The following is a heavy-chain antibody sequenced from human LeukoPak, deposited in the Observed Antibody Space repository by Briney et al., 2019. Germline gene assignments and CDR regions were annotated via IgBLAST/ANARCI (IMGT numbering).Heavy chain of an antibody. CDR2: ISSNGGST. V-gene: IGHV3-64D*06. CDR1: GFTFSSYA. CDR3: VKDLGQQWLVSYFDY. D-gene: IGHD6-19*01. J-gene: IGHJ4*02. Sequence: PGGSLRLPCSASGFTFSSYAMHWVRQAPGKGLEYVSAISSNGGSTYYADSVKGRFTISRDNSKNTLYLQMSSLRAEDTAVYYCVKDLGQQWLVSYFDYWGQGTLVTVSS.